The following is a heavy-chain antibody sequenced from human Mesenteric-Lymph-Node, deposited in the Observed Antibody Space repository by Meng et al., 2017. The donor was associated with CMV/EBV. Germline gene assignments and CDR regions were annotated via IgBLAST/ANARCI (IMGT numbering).Heavy chain of an antibody. CDR2: INSDGSST. CDR3: ATYCNSASCYTFFDY. V-gene: IGHV3-74*01. CDR1: GFTFSSYW. Sequence: GGSLRLSCAASGFTFSSYWMHWVRQAPGKGLVWVSRINSDGSSTSYADSVKGRFTISRDNAKNTLYLQMNSLRAEDTAVYYCATYCNSASCYTFFDYWGQGTLVTVSS. D-gene: IGHD2-2*02. J-gene: IGHJ4*02.